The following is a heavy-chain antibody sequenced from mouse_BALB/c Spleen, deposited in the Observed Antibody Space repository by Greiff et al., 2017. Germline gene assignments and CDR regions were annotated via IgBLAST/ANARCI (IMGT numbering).Heavy chain of an antibody. D-gene: IGHD3-2*01. V-gene: IGHV5-12-1*01. Sequence: EVKLMESGGGLVKPGGSLKLSCAASGFAFSSYDMSWVRQTPEKRLEWVAYISSGGGSTYYPDTVKGRFTISRDNAKNTLYLQMSSLKSEDTAMYYCARKLRQLGLRGGAMDYWGQGTSVTVSS. CDR1: GFAFSSYD. J-gene: IGHJ4*01. CDR3: ARKLRQLGLRGGAMDY. CDR2: ISSGGGST.